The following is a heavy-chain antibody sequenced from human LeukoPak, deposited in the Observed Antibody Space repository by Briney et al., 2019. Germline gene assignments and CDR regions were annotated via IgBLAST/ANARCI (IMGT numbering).Heavy chain of an antibody. D-gene: IGHD4/OR15-4a*01. Sequence: ESLKISCRASAYRSSSNWIAWVRQLPRKGLEWMGSIYPVDSDTTYNPSFQGRVTISADKTIDTTFLQWNSLKASNSAMYYCARHVMGYGADGNCYMNYYMDVWGRGTPVTVSS. J-gene: IGHJ6*03. CDR2: IYPVDSDT. CDR3: ARHVMGYGADGNCYMNYYMDV. CDR1: AYRSSSNW. V-gene: IGHV5-51*01.